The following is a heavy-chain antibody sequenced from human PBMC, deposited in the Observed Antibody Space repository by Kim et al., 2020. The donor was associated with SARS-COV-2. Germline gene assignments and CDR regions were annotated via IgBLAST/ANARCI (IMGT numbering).Heavy chain of an antibody. V-gene: IGHV4-34*01. Sequence: STNYNPTLKSRVTISVDTAKNQFTLKRSSVTAADTAVYYCASVGITPHSYWGQGTLVTVSS. CDR3: ASVGITPHSY. J-gene: IGHJ4*02. CDR2: ST. D-gene: IGHD1-20*01.